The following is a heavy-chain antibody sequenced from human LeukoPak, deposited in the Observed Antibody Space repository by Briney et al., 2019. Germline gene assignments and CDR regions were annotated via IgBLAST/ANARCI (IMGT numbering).Heavy chain of an antibody. Sequence: GGSLRLSCVASGFTFSSYAMSWVRQAPGKGLEWVSAISGSGGSTYYADSVKGRFTISRDNSKNTLYLQMNSLRAEDTAVYYCAKPPSSWLYYFDYWGQGTLVTVSS. CDR1: GFTFSSYA. V-gene: IGHV3-23*01. CDR3: AKPPSSWLYYFDY. J-gene: IGHJ4*02. CDR2: ISGSGGST. D-gene: IGHD6-13*01.